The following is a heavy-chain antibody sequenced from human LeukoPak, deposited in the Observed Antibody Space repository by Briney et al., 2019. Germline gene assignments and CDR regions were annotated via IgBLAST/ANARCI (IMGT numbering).Heavy chain of an antibody. D-gene: IGHD4-17*01. Sequence: SQTLSLTCAVSGGSISSGGYSWSWIRQPPGKGLEWIGYIYRSGSTYYNPSLKSRVTISVGRSKNQFSLKLSSVTAADTAVYYCAREKYGDYGSNYFDYWGQGTLVTVSS. CDR2: IYRSGST. CDR1: GGSISSGGYS. CDR3: AREKYGDYGSNYFDY. J-gene: IGHJ4*02. V-gene: IGHV4-30-2*01.